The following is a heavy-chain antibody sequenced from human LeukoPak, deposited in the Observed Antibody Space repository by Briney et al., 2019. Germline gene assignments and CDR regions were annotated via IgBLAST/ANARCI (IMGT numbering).Heavy chain of an antibody. CDR2: INAGNGNT. CDR3: AREYYDFWSGQNWFDP. D-gene: IGHD3-3*01. CDR1: GYTFTSYA. V-gene: IGHV1-3*01. Sequence: GASVKVSCKASGYTFTSYAMHWVRQAPGQRLEWMGWINAGNGNTKYSQKFQGRVTITRDTSASTAYMGLSSLRSEDTAVYYCAREYYDFWSGQNWFDPWGQGTLVTVSS. J-gene: IGHJ5*02.